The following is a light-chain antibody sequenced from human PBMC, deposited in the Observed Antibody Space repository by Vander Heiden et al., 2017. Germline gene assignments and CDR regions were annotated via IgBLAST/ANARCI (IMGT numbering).Light chain of an antibody. J-gene: IGLJ2*01. V-gene: IGLV1-44*01. CDR1: DSNIGSNT. CDR2: YND. Sequence: QSVPPQPPSVSATPGQSVPISCSGSDSNIGSNTVNWYRQFPGTAPKVVMYYNDERPSGVPDRFSGSKSGTSASLAISGLQSEDEADYYCAAWDDNLSSLLFGGGTKLTVL. CDR3: AAWDDNLSSLL.